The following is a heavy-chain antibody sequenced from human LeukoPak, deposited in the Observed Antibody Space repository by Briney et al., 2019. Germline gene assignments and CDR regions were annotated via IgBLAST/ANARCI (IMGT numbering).Heavy chain of an antibody. CDR1: GYTFTGYY. Sequence: GASVKVSCKASGYTFTGYYMHWVRQAPGQGLEWMVWINPNSGGTNYAQKFQGRVTMTTDTSMSTAYMELSRLTSDDTAVYYCARAGGRSWFDPWGQGTLVTVSS. CDR2: INPNSGGT. J-gene: IGHJ5*02. CDR3: ARAGGRSWFDP. V-gene: IGHV1-2*02.